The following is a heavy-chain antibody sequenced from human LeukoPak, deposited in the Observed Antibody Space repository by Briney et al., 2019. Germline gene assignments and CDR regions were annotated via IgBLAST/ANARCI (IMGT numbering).Heavy chain of an antibody. V-gene: IGHV4-34*01. J-gene: IGHJ6*02. CDR3: ARFSIRVVVTAIRFYYGMDV. CDR1: GGSFSGYY. CDR2: VNHSGST. D-gene: IGHD2-21*02. Sequence: TSETLSLTCAVYGGSFSGYYWSWIRQPPGKGLEWIGEVNHSGSTNYNPSLKSRVTISVDTSKNQFSLKLSSVTAADTAVYYCARFSIRVVVTAIRFYYGMDVWGQGTTVTVSS.